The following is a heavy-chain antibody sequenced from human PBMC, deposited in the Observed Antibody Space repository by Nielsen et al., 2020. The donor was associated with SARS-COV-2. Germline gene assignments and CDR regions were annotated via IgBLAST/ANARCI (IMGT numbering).Heavy chain of an antibody. CDR1: NEITPHY. V-gene: IGHV4-59*11. CDR3: AKFRGLGRSVGAFDV. J-gene: IGHJ3*01. CDR2: IYYSGNT. Sequence: GSLRLFCSVSNEITPHYWSWVRQTPGKGLEWIGYIYYSGNTSYSPSLKSRVNISLDKSKNQFSLTLKSVTAADTAVYYCAKFRGLGRSVGAFDVWGPGTKVTVSS. D-gene: IGHD3-10*01.